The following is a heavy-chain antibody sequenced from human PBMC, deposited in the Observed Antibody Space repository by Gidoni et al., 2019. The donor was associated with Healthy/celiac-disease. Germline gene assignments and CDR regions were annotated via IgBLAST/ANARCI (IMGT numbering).Heavy chain of an antibody. D-gene: IGHD6-19*01. CDR1: AGSISSGDYY. CDR2: IYYSGST. Sequence: QVQLQESGPGLVKPSPTLSLTCTVSAGSISSGDYYRSWIRQPPGQGLEWIGYIYYSGSTYYNPSLKSRVTISVDTSKNQFSLKLSSVTAADTAVYYCARVRTLGGGKVAGAIDPWGQGTLVTVSS. J-gene: IGHJ5*02. CDR3: ARVRTLGGGKVAGAIDP. V-gene: IGHV4-30-4*01.